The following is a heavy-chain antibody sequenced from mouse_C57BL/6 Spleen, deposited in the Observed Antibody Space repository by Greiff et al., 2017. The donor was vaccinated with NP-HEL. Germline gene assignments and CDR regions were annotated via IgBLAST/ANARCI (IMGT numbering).Heavy chain of an antibody. CDR1: GYTFTSYW. CDR2: LDPSDSYT. D-gene: IGHD1-1*01. Sequence: QVQLQQPGAELVMPGASVTLSCKASGYTFTSYWMHWVKQRPGQGLEWIGELDPSDSYTNYNQKFKGKSTLTVDKSSSTAYMQLSSLTSEDSAVYYCARMYYGSSYVDYWGQGTTLTVSS. J-gene: IGHJ2*01. V-gene: IGHV1-69*01. CDR3: ARMYYGSSYVDY.